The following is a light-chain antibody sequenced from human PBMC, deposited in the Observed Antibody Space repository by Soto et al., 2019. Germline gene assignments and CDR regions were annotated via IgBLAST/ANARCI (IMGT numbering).Light chain of an antibody. J-gene: IGKJ3*01. CDR2: AAS. Sequence: DIQMTQSPSSLSASVGDRVTITCRASQSISSYLNWYQQKPGKAPKLLIYAASSLQSGVPSRFSGSGSGPDFTLTISSLQPEDFATYYCQQSYRTLFSFGPGTKVDI. V-gene: IGKV1-39*01. CDR3: QQSYRTLFS. CDR1: QSISSY.